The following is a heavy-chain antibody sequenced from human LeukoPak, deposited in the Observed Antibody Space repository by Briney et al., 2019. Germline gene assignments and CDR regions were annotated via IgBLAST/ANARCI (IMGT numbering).Heavy chain of an antibody. J-gene: IGHJ4*02. V-gene: IGHV3-48*02. D-gene: IGHD4-11*01. CDR1: GFTFSSSS. CDR2: ISSSSSTI. CDR3: ASTVTTDFFDY. Sequence: GGSLRLSCAASGFTFSSSSMNWVRQAPGKGLEWVSYISSSSSTIYYADSVKGRFTISRNNAKNSLYLQMTSLRDEDTAVYYCASTVTTDFFDYWGQGTLVTVSS.